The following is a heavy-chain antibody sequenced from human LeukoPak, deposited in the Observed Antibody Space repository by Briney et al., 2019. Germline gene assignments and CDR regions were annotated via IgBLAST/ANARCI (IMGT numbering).Heavy chain of an antibody. J-gene: IGHJ3*02. CDR3: ARDRHPWELPTPDAFDI. D-gene: IGHD1-26*01. CDR2: IWYDGSNK. Sequence: GGSLRLSCAASGFTFSSYGMHWVRQAPGKGLEWVAVIWYDGSNKYYADSVKGRFTISRDNAKNSLYLQMNSLRAEDTAVYYCARDRHPWELPTPDAFDIWGQGTMVTVSS. V-gene: IGHV3-33*01. CDR1: GFTFSSYG.